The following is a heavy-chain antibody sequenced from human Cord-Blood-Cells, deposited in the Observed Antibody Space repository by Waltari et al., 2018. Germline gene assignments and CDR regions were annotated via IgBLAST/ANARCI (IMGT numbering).Heavy chain of an antibody. CDR3: ARYGIKEVPAAITGGAFDI. Sequence: QVQLVQSGAEVKKPGSSVKVSCKASGGPFSSYAISWVRQAPGQGLEWMGGIIPIFGTANYAQKFQGRVTITADESTSTAYMELSSLRSEDTAVYYCARYGIKEVPAAITGGAFDIWGQGTMVTVSS. J-gene: IGHJ3*02. V-gene: IGHV1-69*01. CDR2: IIPIFGTA. D-gene: IGHD2-2*02. CDR1: GGPFSSYA.